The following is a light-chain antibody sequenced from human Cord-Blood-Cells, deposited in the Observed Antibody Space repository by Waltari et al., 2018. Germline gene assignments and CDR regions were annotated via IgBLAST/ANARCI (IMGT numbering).Light chain of an antibody. CDR2: GAA. Sequence: EIVMTQSPATLSVSQGERATLSCRAIQSVSSNLAWYQQKPGQAPRLLLYGAATRATGIPARFSGSGSWTKFTLTISSRQSEDFSVYYCQQYNNWPRTFGQGTKVEIK. V-gene: IGKV3-15*01. CDR3: QQYNNWPRT. CDR1: QSVSSN. J-gene: IGKJ1*01.